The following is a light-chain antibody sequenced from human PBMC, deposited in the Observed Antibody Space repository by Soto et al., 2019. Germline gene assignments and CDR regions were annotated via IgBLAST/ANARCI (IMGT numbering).Light chain of an antibody. CDR1: SSNIGAGFD. V-gene: IGLV1-40*01. J-gene: IGLJ1*01. CDR3: QSYDTTLSGGSV. CDR2: GNN. Sequence: QSVLTQPPSVSGAPGQSVSISCTGTSSNIGAGFDVHWYQQLPATAPKLLIYGNNNRPSGVPDRFSGSKSGTSASLAITGLQAEDEADYYCQSYDTTLSGGSVFGTGTKVTVL.